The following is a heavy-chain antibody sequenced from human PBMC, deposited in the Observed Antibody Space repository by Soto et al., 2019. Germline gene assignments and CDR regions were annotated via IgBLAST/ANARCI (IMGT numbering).Heavy chain of an antibody. Sequence: EVQLVESGGGLVKPGGSLRLSCAASGFTFSSYSMNWVRQAPGKGLEWVSSISSSSSYIYYADSVKGRFTISRDNAKNSLYLQMNSLRAEDTAVYYCARDHEGSGSYGWFDPWGQGTLVTVSS. CDR2: ISSSSSYI. J-gene: IGHJ5*02. CDR1: GFTFSSYS. D-gene: IGHD1-26*01. V-gene: IGHV3-21*01. CDR3: ARDHEGSGSYGWFDP.